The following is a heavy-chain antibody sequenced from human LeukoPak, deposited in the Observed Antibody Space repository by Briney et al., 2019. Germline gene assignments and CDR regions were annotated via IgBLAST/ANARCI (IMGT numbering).Heavy chain of an antibody. J-gene: IGHJ3*02. V-gene: IGHV4-61*02. Sequence: SETLSLTCTVSGGSISSGDYYWSWIRQPAGKGLEWIGRISSSGSTNYNPSLKSRVTISVDTSKNQFSLKLSSVTAADTAVYFCARGPYSYDSSGAFDIWGQGTMVTVSS. CDR2: ISSSGST. CDR1: GGSISSGDYY. D-gene: IGHD3-22*01. CDR3: ARGPYSYDSSGAFDI.